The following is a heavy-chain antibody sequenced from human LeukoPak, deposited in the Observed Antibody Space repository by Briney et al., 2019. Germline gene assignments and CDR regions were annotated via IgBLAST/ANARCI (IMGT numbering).Heavy chain of an antibody. V-gene: IGHV3-23*01. CDR3: AKVMRGSERLTMVRGVIINTAGLYSMDV. CDR2: ISGSGGST. CDR1: GFTLSSYA. D-gene: IGHD3-10*01. Sequence: GGSLRLSCAASGFTLSSYAMSWGRQAPGKGLEWVSSISGSGGSTNYADSVKGRFTISRDNSKNTVYLHMNSLRAEDTDVYYCAKVMRGSERLTMVRGVIINTAGLYSMDVWGKGTTVTVSS. J-gene: IGHJ6*03.